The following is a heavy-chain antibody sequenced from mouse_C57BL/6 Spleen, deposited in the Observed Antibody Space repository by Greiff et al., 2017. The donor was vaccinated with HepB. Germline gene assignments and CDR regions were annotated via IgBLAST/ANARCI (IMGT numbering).Heavy chain of an antibody. Sequence: DVHLVESGAELVRPGSSVKMSCKTSGYTFTSYGINWVKQRPGQGLEWIGYIYIGNGYTEYNEKFKGKATLTSDTSSSTAYMQLSSLTSEDSAIYFCARRYYYGSSSYWYFDVWGTGTTVTVSS. J-gene: IGHJ1*03. D-gene: IGHD1-1*01. V-gene: IGHV1-58*01. CDR2: IYIGNGYT. CDR1: GYTFTSYG. CDR3: ARRYYYGSSSYWYFDV.